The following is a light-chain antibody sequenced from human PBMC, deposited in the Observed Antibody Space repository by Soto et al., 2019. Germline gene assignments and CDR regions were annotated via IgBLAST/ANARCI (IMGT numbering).Light chain of an antibody. J-gene: IGLJ3*02. CDR3: CSYSTSSTRGV. CDR1: SSDVGGYNY. CDR2: EVS. V-gene: IGLV2-8*01. Sequence: QSVLTQPPSASGSPGQSVTISCTGTSSDVGGYNYVSWYQQHPGKAPKLMIYEVSKRPSGVPDRFSGSKSGNTASLTVSGLQPEDEADYYCCSYSTSSTRGVFGGGTKVTVL.